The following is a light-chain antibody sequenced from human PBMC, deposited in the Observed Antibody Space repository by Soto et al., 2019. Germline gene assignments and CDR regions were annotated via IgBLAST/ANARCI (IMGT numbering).Light chain of an antibody. CDR3: QQLNSYLPLT. J-gene: IGKJ4*01. Sequence: IQLTRTPSFPSVFVGDKVTITCRASQGISSYLAWYQQKPGKAPKLLIYAASTLQSGVPSRFSGSGSGTEFTLTISSLQPEDFATYYCQQLNSYLPLTFGGGTKVDIK. CDR2: AAS. CDR1: QGISSY. V-gene: IGKV1-9*01.